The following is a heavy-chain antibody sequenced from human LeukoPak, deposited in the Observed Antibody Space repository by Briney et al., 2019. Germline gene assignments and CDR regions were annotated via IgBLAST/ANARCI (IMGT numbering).Heavy chain of an antibody. Sequence: GGSLRLSCAASGFTFSDYSMNWVRQAPGKGLEWVSSISRRSRHLYYAGSVKGRFTISRDNAKNSLYLQMNSLRAEDMAVYYCVRDLMGAGGTTAYFHHWGQGTLVTVPS. CDR1: GFTFSDYS. CDR3: VRDLMGAGGTTAYFHH. V-gene: IGHV3-21*01. D-gene: IGHD1-1*01. J-gene: IGHJ1*01. CDR2: ISRRSRHL.